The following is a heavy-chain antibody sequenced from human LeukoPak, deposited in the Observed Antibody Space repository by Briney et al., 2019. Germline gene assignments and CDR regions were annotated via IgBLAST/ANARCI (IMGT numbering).Heavy chain of an antibody. D-gene: IGHD3-3*01. CDR1: GFTFRSNG. CDR3: AKDRRFLEWLYYSYIDY. Sequence: PGGSMRLSCGASGFTFRSNGMHRFRQTPGKRHQKVTVTGYDGSNKYYEESVKGRFTISRDNSKNTLYLQMNSLRAEDTAVYYCAKDRRFLEWLYYSYIDYWGQGTLVTVSS. J-gene: IGHJ4*02. CDR2: TGYDGSNK. V-gene: IGHV3-33*06.